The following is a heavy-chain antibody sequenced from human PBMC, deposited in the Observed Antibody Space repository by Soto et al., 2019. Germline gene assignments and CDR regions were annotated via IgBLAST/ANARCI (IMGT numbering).Heavy chain of an antibody. V-gene: IGHV1-8*01. J-gene: IGHJ5*02. CDR3: VRMASSGKLNWFDP. CDR2: MNPNSGNT. Sequence: GASVKVYFKASESTFMNYDVSLVRQATGQGLEWMGWMNPNSGNTGYALKFQGRVSMTRNTSIYTVYLELSSLASDDTAVYSCVRMASSGKLNWFDPWGKGTLVTVSS. D-gene: IGHD1-1*01. CDR1: ESTFMNYD.